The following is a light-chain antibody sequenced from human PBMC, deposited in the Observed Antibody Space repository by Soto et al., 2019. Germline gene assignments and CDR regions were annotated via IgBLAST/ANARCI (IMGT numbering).Light chain of an antibody. CDR2: GAS. J-gene: IGKJ4*01. CDR1: QSVSSSY. Sequence: EIVLTQSPGTLSLSPGERATLYCRASQSVSSSYLAWYQQKPGQAPRLLIYGASSRATGIPDRFSGSGSGTDFTLTISRLEPEDFAVYYCQQYGSSRTFGGGTKVEIK. V-gene: IGKV3-20*01. CDR3: QQYGSSRT.